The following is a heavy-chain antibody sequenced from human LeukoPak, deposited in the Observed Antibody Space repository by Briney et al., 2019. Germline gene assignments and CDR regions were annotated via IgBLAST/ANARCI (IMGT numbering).Heavy chain of an antibody. V-gene: IGHV3-48*03. J-gene: IGHJ6*04. CDR3: ARGTVTPEEGGSLGMDV. CDR1: GFTFSSYE. CDR2: ISSSGSTI. D-gene: IGHD4-17*01. Sequence: PGGSLRLSCAASGFTFSSYEMNWVRQAPGKGLEWVSYISSSGSTIYYADSVKGRFTISRDNAKNSLYLQMNSLRAEDTAVYYCARGTVTPEEGGSLGMDVWGKGTTVTVSS.